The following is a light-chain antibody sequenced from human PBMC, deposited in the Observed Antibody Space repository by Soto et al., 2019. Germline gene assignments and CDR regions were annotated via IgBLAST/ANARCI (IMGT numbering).Light chain of an antibody. V-gene: IGKV3-20*01. J-gene: IGKJ1*01. Sequence: EIVLTQSPGTLSLSPGERATLSCRASQSFSSSYLAWYQQKPGQAPRLLIYGASSRATGIPDRFSGSGSGTDFTLPISRLDPEDFAVYYCQRFGSSPWTFAQATKVEI. CDR1: QSFSSSY. CDR2: GAS. CDR3: QRFGSSPWT.